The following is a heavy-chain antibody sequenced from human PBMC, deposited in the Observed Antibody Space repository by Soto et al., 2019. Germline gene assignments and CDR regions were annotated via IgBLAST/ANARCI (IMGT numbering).Heavy chain of an antibody. J-gene: IGHJ5*02. CDR3: ARTPTRGASAWLDP. CDR2: IHLSGRV. Sequence: QVQLQQWGSGLLKPSETLSLTCAIYGGSFSDYYWHWIRQSPGKGLEWIGEIHLSGRVNFTPSLKSRTSLSMDTSRNQFFLTLRSVTAADTAVYFCARTPTRGASAWLDPWGRGHVVTVSS. CDR1: GGSFSDYY. V-gene: IGHV4-34*01. D-gene: IGHD1-26*01.